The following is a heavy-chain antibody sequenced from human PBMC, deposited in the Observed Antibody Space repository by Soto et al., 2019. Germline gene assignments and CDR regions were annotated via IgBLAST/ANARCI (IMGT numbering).Heavy chain of an antibody. D-gene: IGHD3-10*01. J-gene: IGHJ6*03. CDR3: ARIEIVSGGYKDYYYMDV. CDR1: GFTLSSYW. CDR2: IKQDGSEG. V-gene: IGHV3-7*01. Sequence: EVQLVESGGGLVQPGGSLRLSCVASGFTLSSYWMSWVRQAPGKGLEWVGNIKQDGSEGYYVDSVKGRFTMSRDNAKNSLYLQMNKPGAEDTAVYYFARIEIVSGGYKDYYYMDVWGKGTTVTVSS.